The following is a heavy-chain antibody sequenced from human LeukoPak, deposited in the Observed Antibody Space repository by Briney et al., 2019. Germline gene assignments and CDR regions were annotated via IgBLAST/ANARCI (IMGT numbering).Heavy chain of an antibody. CDR3: ARDHVGGGYTTFAC. CDR2: IKVGGDIT. CDR1: GFTLSTYV. J-gene: IGHJ4*02. Sequence: PGESLRLSCAASGFTLSTYVMSWVRQAPGKGLEWVSTIKVGGDITFYAASVKGRFTISRDDSRNTLYLQMNSLRAADTAVYFCARDHVGGGYTTFACWGQGPLVAVSS. V-gene: IGHV3-23*01. D-gene: IGHD3-16*02.